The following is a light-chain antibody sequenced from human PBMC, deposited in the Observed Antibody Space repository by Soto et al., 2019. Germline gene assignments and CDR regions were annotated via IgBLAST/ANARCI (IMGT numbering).Light chain of an antibody. CDR2: GDS. J-gene: IGKJ3*01. CDR1: QRIVSS. V-gene: IGKV3-11*01. Sequence: EMVLTQSPATLSLSPGERATLSCGASQRIVSSLAWYQQKAGQAPRLLIYGDSTRAAGVPARFSGSGSGTDFTLTFSGLETEDFAVFFCLHRNNWPPRFTFGPGTAV. CDR3: LHRNNWPPRFT.